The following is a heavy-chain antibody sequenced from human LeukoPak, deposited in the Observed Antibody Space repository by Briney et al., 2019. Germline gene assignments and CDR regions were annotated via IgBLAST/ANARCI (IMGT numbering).Heavy chain of an antibody. J-gene: IGHJ6*02. CDR3: AKSRRYSGYVRDYYYYGMDV. CDR2: ISYDGSNK. D-gene: IGHD5-12*01. CDR1: GFTFSSYG. V-gene: IGHV3-30*18. Sequence: GGSLRLSCAASGFTFSSYGMHWVRQAPGKGLEWVAVISYDGSNKYYAGSVKGRFTISRDNSKNTLYLQMNSLRAEDTAVYYCAKSRRYSGYVRDYYYYGMDVWGQGTTVTVSS.